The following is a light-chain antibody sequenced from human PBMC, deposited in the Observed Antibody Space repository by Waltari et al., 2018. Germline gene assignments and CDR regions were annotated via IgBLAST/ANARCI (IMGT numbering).Light chain of an antibody. CDR3: YSSDSTGLRV. CDR2: EDT. J-gene: IGLJ1*01. Sequence: YELTQPPPVSVSPGQTARTTCSGHELQRKYAYWFQQKSGQAPRLVIYEDTKRPSGIPEGFSGSSSGTVATLTITGAQVDDEADYYCYSSDSTGLRVFGGGTTVVVL. V-gene: IGLV3-10*01. CDR1: ELQRKY.